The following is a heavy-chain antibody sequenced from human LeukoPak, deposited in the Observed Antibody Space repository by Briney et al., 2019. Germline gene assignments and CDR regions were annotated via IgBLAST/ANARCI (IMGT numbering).Heavy chain of an antibody. D-gene: IGHD4-17*01. CDR1: GFTFSSYT. Sequence: PGGSLRPSCAACGFTFSSYTMNWPRKAPGKGVEWGSSNSSSGSYIYYADSVQGRFTISRDNAKNSLYLQMNSVRAEDTAVYYSARDRTTVSSPLDYWGQGTLVIVSS. V-gene: IGHV3-21*01. CDR3: ARDRTTVSSPLDY. CDR2: NSSSGSYI. J-gene: IGHJ4*02.